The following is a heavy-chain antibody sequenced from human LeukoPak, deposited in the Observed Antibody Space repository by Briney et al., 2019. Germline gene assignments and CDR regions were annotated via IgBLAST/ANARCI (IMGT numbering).Heavy chain of an antibody. CDR2: IYPGDSDT. CDR3: ARRGGVERYYYYYMDV. D-gene: IGHD2-8*02. J-gene: IGHJ6*03. V-gene: IGHV5-51*01. CDR1: GYSFTSYW. Sequence: GESLQISCKGSGYSFTSYWIGWVRQMPGKGLEWMGIIYPGDSDTKYSPSFQGQVTISVDKSISTAYLQWSSLKASDTAMYYCARRGGVERYYYYYMDVWGKGTTVTVSS.